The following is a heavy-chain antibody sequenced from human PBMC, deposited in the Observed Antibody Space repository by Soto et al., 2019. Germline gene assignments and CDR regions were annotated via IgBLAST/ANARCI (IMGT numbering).Heavy chain of an antibody. V-gene: IGHV4-4*02. CDR1: GGSVRAPDW. D-gene: IGHD1-1*01. CDR3: ARVRQGCSANNCYFDP. J-gene: IGHJ5*01. CDR2: VHISGHS. Sequence: PSETLSLTCTLSGGSVRAPDWWNWVRQSPDKGLEWIAEVHISGHSNYNPSLRSRVSVSIDSSKNQFYLNLNSVTAADTAIYYCARVRQGCSANNCYFDPGGQGTQVTVYS.